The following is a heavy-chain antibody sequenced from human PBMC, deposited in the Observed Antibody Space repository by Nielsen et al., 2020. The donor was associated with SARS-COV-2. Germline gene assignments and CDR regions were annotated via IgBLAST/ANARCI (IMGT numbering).Heavy chain of an antibody. CDR2: IYYSGST. CDR1: GGSISSGGYY. Sequence: SETLSLTCTVSGGSISSGGYYWTWIRQHPGKGLECIGYIYYSGSTYYNPSLKSRVTISVDTSKNQFSLKLSSVTAEDTAVYFCARIFGGADVFDIWGQGTMVTVSS. D-gene: IGHD2-21*02. V-gene: IGHV4-31*03. J-gene: IGHJ3*02. CDR3: ARIFGGADVFDI.